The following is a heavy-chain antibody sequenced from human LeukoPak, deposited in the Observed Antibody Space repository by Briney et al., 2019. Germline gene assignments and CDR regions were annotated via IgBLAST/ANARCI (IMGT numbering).Heavy chain of an antibody. CDR3: ARGRYSGTTYYFDY. D-gene: IGHD5-12*01. V-gene: IGHV3-7*03. J-gene: IGHJ4*02. Sequence: GVSLRLSCAASGFTFSTSWMSGVRQVPGKGLEWVANIKKDGSETYYVDSVKGRFTISRDNAKNSLYLQMNSLRAEDTAMYYCARGRYSGTTYYFDYWGQGTLVTVSS. CDR2: IKKDGSET. CDR1: GFTFSTSW.